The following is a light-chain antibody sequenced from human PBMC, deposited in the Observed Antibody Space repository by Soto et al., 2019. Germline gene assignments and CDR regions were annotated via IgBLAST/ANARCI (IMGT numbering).Light chain of an antibody. V-gene: IGLV3-21*02. CDR3: QVWYSSTDLYV. Sequence: LTQPPSVSVAPGQTARITCGGNNIGSESVHWYQQRPGQAPVLVVYDDSDRPSGIPERFSGSNSADTATLTISRVEAGDEADYYCQVWYSSTDLYVFGSGTKVTVL. CDR2: DDS. CDR1: NIGSES. J-gene: IGLJ1*01.